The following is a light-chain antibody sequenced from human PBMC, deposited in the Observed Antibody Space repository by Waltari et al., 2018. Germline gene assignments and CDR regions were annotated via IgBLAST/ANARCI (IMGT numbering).Light chain of an antibody. J-gene: IGLJ3*02. V-gene: IGLV2-11*01. CDR2: DVT. CDR1: GTDVLDSNF. CDR3: CSFTGTWV. Sequence: QSALTQPRSVSGSPGQSVTISCTATGTDVLDSNFVSWYQQHPGEAPKLVIYDVTERPSGVPSRFSGSKSGNSASLTVSGLQAEDEAVYYCCSFTGTWVFGGGTKLTVL.